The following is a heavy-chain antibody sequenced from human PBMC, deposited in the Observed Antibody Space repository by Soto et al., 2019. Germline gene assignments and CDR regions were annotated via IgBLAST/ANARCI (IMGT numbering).Heavy chain of an antibody. CDR2: IKSDGSST. V-gene: IGHV3-74*01. CDR3: AIGGGDYNYFDH. J-gene: IGHJ4*02. CDR1: GFLFSTYW. Sequence: EVQLVESGGGLVQPGGSLRLSCEASGFLFSTYWMFWVRQVPRKGLLWVSRIKSDGSSTSNADSVKGRFTISRDNTKNTLYLQMTSLRAEDTAVYYCAIGGGDYNYFDHWGQGILFTVSS. D-gene: IGHD2-21*01.